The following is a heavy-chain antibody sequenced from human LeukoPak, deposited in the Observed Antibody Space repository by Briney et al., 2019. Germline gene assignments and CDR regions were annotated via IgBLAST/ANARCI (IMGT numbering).Heavy chain of an antibody. CDR3: ARDQGIKYCSSTSCILYGMDV. CDR2: IYYSGST. CDR1: GVSISSYY. Sequence: SETLSLTCTVSGVSISSYYWSWIRQPPGKGLEWIGYIYYSGSTNYNPSLKSRVTISVDASKNQFSLKLSSVTAADTAVYYCARDQGIKYCSSTSCILYGMDVWGQGTTVTVSS. D-gene: IGHD2-2*01. V-gene: IGHV4-59*01. J-gene: IGHJ6*02.